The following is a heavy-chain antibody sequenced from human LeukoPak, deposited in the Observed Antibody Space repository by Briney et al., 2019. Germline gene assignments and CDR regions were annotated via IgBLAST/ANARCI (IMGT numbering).Heavy chain of an antibody. Sequence: GGSLRLSCAASGFTFSSYWMNWVRQAPGKGLVWVSRIASDGSSTTYEDSVKGRFSISRDKAKNTLYLQMNSLRVEDTAVYYCARGRPHGNDYWGQGTLVTVSS. CDR1: GFTFSSYW. CDR2: IASDGSST. D-gene: IGHD4-23*01. CDR3: ARGRPHGNDY. V-gene: IGHV3-74*01. J-gene: IGHJ4*02.